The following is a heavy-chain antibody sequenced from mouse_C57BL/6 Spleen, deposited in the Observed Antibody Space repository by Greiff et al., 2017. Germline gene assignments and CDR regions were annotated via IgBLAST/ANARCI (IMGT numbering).Heavy chain of an antibody. CDR1: GFTFSDYY. J-gene: IGHJ4*01. V-gene: IGHV5-12*01. Sequence: EVKLMESGGGLVPPGGSLKLSCAASGFTFSDYYMYWVRQTPEKRLEWVAYISNGGGSTYYPDTVKGRFTISRDNAKNTLYLQMSRLKSEDTAMYYCARQWDWSYAMDYWGQGTSVTVSS. CDR2: ISNGGGST. CDR3: ARQWDWSYAMDY. D-gene: IGHD4-1*01.